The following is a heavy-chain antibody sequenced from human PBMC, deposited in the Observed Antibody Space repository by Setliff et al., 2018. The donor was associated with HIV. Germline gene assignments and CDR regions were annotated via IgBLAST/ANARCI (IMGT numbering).Heavy chain of an antibody. Sequence: SETLSLTCAVYRGSFTGYYWSWIRQPPGKGLEWIGEIHHSGSTNYSPSLKSRVTISLDTSQNQFSLKLSSVTAADTAVYYCARATATYWYSIPRDYIYHMDVWGEGTTVTVSS. CDR2: IHHSGST. J-gene: IGHJ6*03. D-gene: IGHD2-8*02. CDR3: ARATATYWYSIPRDYIYHMDV. V-gene: IGHV4-34*01. CDR1: RGSFTGYY.